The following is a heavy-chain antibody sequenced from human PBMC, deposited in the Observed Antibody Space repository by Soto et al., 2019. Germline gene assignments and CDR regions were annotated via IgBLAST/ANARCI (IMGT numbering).Heavy chain of an antibody. CDR2: IWYDGSNK. CDR1: GFTFSSYG. CDR3: ARPVSGDSSGYYYP. Sequence: ESGGGVVQPGRSLRLSCAASGFTFSSYGMHWVRQAPGKRLEWVAVIWYDGSNKYYADSVKGRFTISRDNSKNTLYLQMNSLRAEDTAVYYGARPVSGDSSGYYYPWGQGTLVTVSS. J-gene: IGHJ5*02. V-gene: IGHV3-33*01. D-gene: IGHD3-22*01.